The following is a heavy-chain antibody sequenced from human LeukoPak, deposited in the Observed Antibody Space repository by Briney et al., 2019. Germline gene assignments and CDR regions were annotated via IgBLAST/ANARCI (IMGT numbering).Heavy chain of an antibody. CDR3: ASVSGYCSGGSCLNAFDI. Sequence: ASVKVSCKASGGTFSSYAISWVRQAPGQGLEWMGGIIPIFGTANYAQKFQGRVTITADESTSTAYMELSSLRSKDTAVYYCASVSGYCSGGSCLNAFDIWGQGIMVTVSS. CDR2: IIPIFGTA. D-gene: IGHD2-15*01. V-gene: IGHV1-69*13. CDR1: GGTFSSYA. J-gene: IGHJ3*02.